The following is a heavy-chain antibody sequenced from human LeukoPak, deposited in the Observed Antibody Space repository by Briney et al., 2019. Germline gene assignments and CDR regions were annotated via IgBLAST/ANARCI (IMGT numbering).Heavy chain of an antibody. Sequence: ASVKVSCKASGYTFTSYYMHWVRQAPGRGLEWMGIINPSGGSTSYAQKFQGRVTMTRDTSTSTVYMELSSLRSEDTAVYYCARAPRRRGYYYYGMDVGGQGTTVTVSS. CDR3: ARAPRRRGYYYYGMDV. V-gene: IGHV1-46*01. CDR1: GYTFTSYY. CDR2: INPSGGST. J-gene: IGHJ6*02.